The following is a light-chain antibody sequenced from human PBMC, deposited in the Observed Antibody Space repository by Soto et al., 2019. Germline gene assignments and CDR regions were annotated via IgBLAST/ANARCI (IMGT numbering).Light chain of an antibody. CDR3: QTWATGIVV. Sequence: QPVLTQSPSASASLGASVKLTCTLSSGHSSYAIAWHQQQPEKGPRYLMKLNSDGSHSKGDGIPDRFSGSSSGAERYLTMSSLQSEDEADYYCQTWATGIVVFGGGTKVTVL. J-gene: IGLJ2*01. CDR2: LNSDGSH. CDR1: SGHSSYA. V-gene: IGLV4-69*01.